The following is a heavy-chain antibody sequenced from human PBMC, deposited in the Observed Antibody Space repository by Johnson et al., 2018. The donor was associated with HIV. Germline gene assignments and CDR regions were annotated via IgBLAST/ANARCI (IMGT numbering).Heavy chain of an antibody. CDR2: IKSKTDGGTT. V-gene: IGHV3-15*01. J-gene: IGHJ3*02. D-gene: IGHD1-26*01. Sequence: VQLVESGGGLVKPGGSLRLSCAASGFTFSNAWMSWVRQAPGKGLEWVGRIKSKTDGGTTDYAAPVKGRFIISRDDAKHTLYLQMNSLKSEDTAVYFCTTDMASVGANYAFDIWGQGTMVTVSS. CDR1: GFTFSNAW. CDR3: TTDMASVGANYAFDI.